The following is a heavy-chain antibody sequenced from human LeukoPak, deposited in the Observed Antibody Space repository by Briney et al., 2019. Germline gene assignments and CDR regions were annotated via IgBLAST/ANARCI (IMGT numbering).Heavy chain of an antibody. CDR2: ISGSSSYI. D-gene: IGHD2-2*01. V-gene: IGHV3-21*01. CDR1: GFTFSGYD. J-gene: IGHJ4*02. Sequence: PGGSLRLSCAASGFTFSGYDMNWVRQAPGKGLEWVSSISGSSSYIYYADSMKGRFTISRDNGKNSLYLQMNSLRAEDTAVYYCARLKLLWSNYFDYWGQGTLVTVSS. CDR3: ARLKLLWSNYFDY.